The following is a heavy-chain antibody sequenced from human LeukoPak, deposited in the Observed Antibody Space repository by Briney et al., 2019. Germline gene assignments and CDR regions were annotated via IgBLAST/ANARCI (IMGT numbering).Heavy chain of an antibody. Sequence: PSETLSLTCTVSGGSITSFHWSWIRQPPGKGLEWIGYIYSSGSTNYNPSLKSRVTISVDTSKDQFSLKLSSVTAADTAVYYCARVGSGYSYGYIDYWGQGTLVTVSS. CDR1: GGSITSFH. CDR2: IYSSGST. D-gene: IGHD5-18*01. V-gene: IGHV4-59*01. J-gene: IGHJ4*02. CDR3: ARVGSGYSYGYIDY.